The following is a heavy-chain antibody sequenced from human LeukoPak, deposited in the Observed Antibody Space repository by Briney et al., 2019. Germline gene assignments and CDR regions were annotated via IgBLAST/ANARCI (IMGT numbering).Heavy chain of an antibody. D-gene: IGHD1-26*01. CDR1: GGTLTSHT. CDR3: ARVNLRGSQYNWFDP. Sequence: SVKVSCKASGGTLTSHTFSWVRQAPGQGVEWMGRTTPIIDSAKYAENFQDRVTITADKSTSTVYMELSSLRSEDTAVYFCARVNLRGSQYNWFDPWGQGTLVTVSS. CDR2: TTPIIDSA. J-gene: IGHJ5*02. V-gene: IGHV1-69*08.